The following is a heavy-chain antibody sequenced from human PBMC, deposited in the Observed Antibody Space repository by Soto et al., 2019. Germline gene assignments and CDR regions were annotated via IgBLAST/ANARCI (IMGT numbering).Heavy chain of an antibody. V-gene: IGHV3-30*18. CDR1: GFTFSSYG. CDR2: ISYDGSNK. Sequence: QVQLVESGGGVVQPGRSLRLSCAASGFTFSSYGMHWVRQAPGKGLEWVAVISYDGSNKYYADSVKGRFTISRDNSKNTLYLQMNSLRAEDTAVYYCAKSPKGSGWDRAVYFQHWGQGTLVTVSS. D-gene: IGHD6-19*01. J-gene: IGHJ1*01. CDR3: AKSPKGSGWDRAVYFQH.